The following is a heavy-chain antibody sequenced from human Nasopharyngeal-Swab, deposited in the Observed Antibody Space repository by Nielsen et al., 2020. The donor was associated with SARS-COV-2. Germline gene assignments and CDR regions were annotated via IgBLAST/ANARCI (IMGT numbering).Heavy chain of an antibody. V-gene: IGHV1-69*13. CDR1: GGTFSSYA. D-gene: IGHD3-3*01. CDR3: VRGITILHAFDI. Sequence: SVKVSCKASGGTFSSYAISWVRQAPGQGLEWMGGIIPIFGTANYAQKFQGRVTITADESTSTAYMELSSLRSEDTAVYYCVRGITILHAFDIWGQGTMVTVSS. CDR2: IIPIFGTA. J-gene: IGHJ3*02.